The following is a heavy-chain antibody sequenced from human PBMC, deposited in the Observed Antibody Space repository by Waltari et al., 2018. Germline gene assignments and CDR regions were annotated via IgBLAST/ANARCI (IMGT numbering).Heavy chain of an antibody. J-gene: IGHJ6*02. CDR3: ARLAVAGPDVFSYFYGMDV. Sequence: EVQLVETGGGLIQPGGSLRLSCAASGFTVSTTSMTCVRQAPGKGLEWVSVIHIPSTTYYTDSVKGRFTMSRDNSKNTLSLQMNSLRDEDTAVYYCARLAVAGPDVFSYFYGMDVWGQGTTVTVSS. D-gene: IGHD6-19*01. CDR1: GFTVSTTS. CDR2: IHIPSTT. V-gene: IGHV3-53*02.